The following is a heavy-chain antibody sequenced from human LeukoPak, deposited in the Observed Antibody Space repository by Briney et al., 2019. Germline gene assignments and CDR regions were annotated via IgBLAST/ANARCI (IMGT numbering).Heavy chain of an antibody. D-gene: IGHD6-19*01. CDR1: GFTFSSYS. V-gene: IGHV3-21*01. CDR2: ISSSSSYI. Sequence: GGSLRLSCAASGFTFSSYSVNWVRQAPGKGLEWVSSISSSSSYIYYADSVKGRFTISRDNAKNSLYLQMNSLRAEDTAVYYCARGPVAGNTGAFDYWGQGTLVTVSS. CDR3: ARGPVAGNTGAFDY. J-gene: IGHJ4*02.